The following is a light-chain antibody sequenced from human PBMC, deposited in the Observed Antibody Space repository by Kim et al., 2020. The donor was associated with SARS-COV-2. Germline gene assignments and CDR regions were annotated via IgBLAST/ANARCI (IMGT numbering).Light chain of an antibody. V-gene: IGKV3-11*01. CDR2: DAS. Sequence: SPGERATLSCRASQSVSSYVAWYQQKPGQAPRLLIYDASNRATGIPARFSGSESGTDFTLTISSLEPEDFAVYYCQQRSNWPPVTFGGGTKVDIK. J-gene: IGKJ4*01. CDR1: QSVSSY. CDR3: QQRSNWPPVT.